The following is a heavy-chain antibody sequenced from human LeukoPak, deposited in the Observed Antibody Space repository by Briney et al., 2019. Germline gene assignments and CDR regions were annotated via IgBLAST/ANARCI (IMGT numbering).Heavy chain of an antibody. CDR3: AKDLWKADY. J-gene: IGHJ4*02. Sequence: GGSLRLSCAASGFTFSSYAMSWVRQAPGKGLVWVSAIGGDAVSTYYADSVKGRFSISRDNSKNTLYLQMNSLRADDTAVYYCAKDLWKADYWGQGTLVTVSS. V-gene: IGHV3-23*01. D-gene: IGHD3-3*01. CDR1: GFTFSSYA. CDR2: IGGDAVST.